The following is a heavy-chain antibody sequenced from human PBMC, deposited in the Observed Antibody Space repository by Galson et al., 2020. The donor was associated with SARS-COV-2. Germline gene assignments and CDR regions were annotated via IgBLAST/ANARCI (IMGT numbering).Heavy chain of an antibody. Sequence: GGSLRLSCAASGFTFSAYNMNWVRHAPGKGLERVLYINSRSTTMYYADSVRGRFTISRDNAENSLYLQMSSLRGEDTAVYYCATDIDSGNGPHWGQGTLVTVSS. CDR1: GFTFSAYN. CDR3: ATDIDSGNGPH. CDR2: INSRSTTM. J-gene: IGHJ4*02. V-gene: IGHV3-48*04. D-gene: IGHD5-12*01.